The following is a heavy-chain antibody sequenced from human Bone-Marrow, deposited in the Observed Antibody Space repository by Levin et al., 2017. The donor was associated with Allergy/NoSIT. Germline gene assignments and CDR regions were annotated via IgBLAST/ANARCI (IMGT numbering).Heavy chain of an antibody. CDR2: ISYDGSNK. D-gene: IGHD3-22*01. J-gene: IGHJ4*02. CDR1: GFTFSSYG. CDR3: AKVIIGGPNYYDSSGYPKPNSAGAWFYFDY. V-gene: IGHV3-30*18. Sequence: GGSLRLSCAASGFTFSSYGMHWVRQAPGKGLEWVAVISYDGSNKYYADSVKGRFTISRDNSKNTLYLQMNSLRAEDTAVYYCAKVIIGGPNYYDSSGYPKPNSAGAWFYFDYWGQGTLVTVSS.